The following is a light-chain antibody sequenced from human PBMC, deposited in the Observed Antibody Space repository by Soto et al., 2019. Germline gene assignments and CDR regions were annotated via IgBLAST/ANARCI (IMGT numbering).Light chain of an antibody. J-gene: IGKJ5*01. CDR3: QQRSNWPIT. V-gene: IGKV3-11*01. CDR1: QSVSSY. Sequence: EIVLTQSPATLSLSPVERATLSCRASQSVSSYLAWYQQKPGQAPRLLIYDASNRATGIPARFSGSGSGTDFTLTISSLEPEDFAVYYCQQRSNWPITFGQGTRWR. CDR2: DAS.